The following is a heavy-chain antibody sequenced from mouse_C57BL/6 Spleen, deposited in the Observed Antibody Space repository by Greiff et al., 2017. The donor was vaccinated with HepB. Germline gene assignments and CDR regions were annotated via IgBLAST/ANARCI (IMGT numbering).Heavy chain of an antibody. CDR1: GYTFTDYE. CDR2: IDPETGGT. J-gene: IGHJ2*01. V-gene: IGHV1-15*01. D-gene: IGHD1-1*01. CDR3: TRGSYYYGSTDY. Sequence: VQLQQSGAELVRPGASVTLSCKASGYTFTDYEMHWVKQTPVHGLEWIGAIDPETGGTAYNQKFKGKAILTADKSSSTAYMELRSLTSEDSAVYYCTRGSYYYGSTDYWGQGTTLTVSS.